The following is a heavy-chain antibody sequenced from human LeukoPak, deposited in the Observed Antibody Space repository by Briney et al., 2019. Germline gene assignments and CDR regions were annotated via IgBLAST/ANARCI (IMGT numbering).Heavy chain of an antibody. J-gene: IGHJ3*02. CDR3: AKAKVNSPAFDI. V-gene: IGHV3-23*01. D-gene: IGHD4-23*01. CDR1: GFPFSSYA. CDR2: ISGSGGST. Sequence: GALRLSCAASGFPFSSYAMSWGRQAPGKGLERVSAISGSGGSTYYADSVKGRFTISRDNSKNTLYLQMNSLRAEDTAVYYCAKAKVNSPAFDIWGQGTMVTVSS.